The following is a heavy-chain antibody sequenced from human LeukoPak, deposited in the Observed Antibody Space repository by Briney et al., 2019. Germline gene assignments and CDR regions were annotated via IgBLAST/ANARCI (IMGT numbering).Heavy chain of an antibody. J-gene: IGHJ4*02. CDR2: IFPSGGEI. V-gene: IGHV3-23*01. CDR3: AKIGYYHDSSGYYYFDY. CDR1: GFTFSTFA. D-gene: IGHD3-22*01. Sequence: GGSLRLSCAASGFTFSTFAMIWVRQPPGKGLEWVSSIFPSGGEIHYADSVKGRFTISRDNSKNTLYLQMNSLRAEDTAVYYCAKIGYYHDSSGYYYFDYWGQGTLVNVSS.